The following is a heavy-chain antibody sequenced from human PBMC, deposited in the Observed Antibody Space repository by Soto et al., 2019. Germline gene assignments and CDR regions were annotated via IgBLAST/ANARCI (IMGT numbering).Heavy chain of an antibody. V-gene: IGHV4-59*08. Sequence: SSGTLSLTCTVSGWSLNCFYLGWIRQPPGKVLEWIGYIYYSGSTNYNPSLKSRVTISVDTSKNQFSLKLSSVTAADTAVYYCARLVYDSSGYRPGWGQGTLVTVSS. CDR2: IYYSGST. J-gene: IGHJ4*02. D-gene: IGHD3-22*01. CDR1: GWSLNCFY. CDR3: ARLVYDSSGYRPG.